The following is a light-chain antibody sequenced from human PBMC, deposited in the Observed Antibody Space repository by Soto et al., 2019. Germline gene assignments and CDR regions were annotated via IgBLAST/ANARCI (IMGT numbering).Light chain of an antibody. CDR3: SSVTTINTQG. J-gene: IGLJ1*01. Sequence: QSVLTQPASVSGSPGQSITISCTGTSSDIGTYNYVSWYQQHPGNVPKLIIYEVNNRPTGVSYRFSGSKSANTASLTISGLRGEDEADYYCSSVTTINTQGLGHGTKVTVL. CDR1: SSDIGTYNY. V-gene: IGLV2-14*03. CDR2: EVN.